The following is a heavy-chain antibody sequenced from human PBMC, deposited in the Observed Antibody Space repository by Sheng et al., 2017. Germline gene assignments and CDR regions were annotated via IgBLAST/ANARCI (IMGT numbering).Heavy chain of an antibody. V-gene: IGHV3-66*01. D-gene: IGHD3-10*01. CDR2: IQRGGDT. Sequence: EVQLVESGGGLVQPGGYVRLSCAASGFTVSTKYMTWVRQAPGKGLEWVSAIQRGGDTGYADSVKDRFIMSRDTSKNTLYLQINNLKVEDTAVYYCARDNSDYYDSGSRSWSHYYNGMDVWGQGTTVTVSS. CDR1: GFTVSTKY. J-gene: IGHJ6*02. CDR3: ARDNSDYYDSGSRSWSHYYNGMDV.